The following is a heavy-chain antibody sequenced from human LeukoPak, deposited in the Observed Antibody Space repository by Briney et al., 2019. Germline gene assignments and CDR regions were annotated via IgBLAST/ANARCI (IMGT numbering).Heavy chain of an antibody. D-gene: IGHD6-19*01. CDR3: AREAESAVAGSYYFDY. J-gene: IGHJ4*02. V-gene: IGHV3-30*04. CDR1: GFTFSSYA. Sequence: GGSLRLSCAASGFTFSSYAMHWVRQAPGKGLERVAVISYDGSNKYYADSVKGRFTISRDNSKNTLYLQMNSLRAEDTAVYYCAREAESAVAGSYYFDYWGQGTLVTVSS. CDR2: ISYDGSNK.